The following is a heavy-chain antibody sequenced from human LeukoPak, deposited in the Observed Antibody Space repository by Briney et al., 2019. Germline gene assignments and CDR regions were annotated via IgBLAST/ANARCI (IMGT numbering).Heavy chain of an antibody. D-gene: IGHD5-12*01. V-gene: IGHV3-21*01. CDR1: GFTFSSYS. CDR2: ISSSSSYI. Sequence: GGSLRLSCAASGFTFSSYSMNWVRQAPGEGMERVSSISSSSSYIYYADSVKGGFTIYRDNAKNSAYWEMNSLRAEARAVYYCARSGCDKGFDAFDIWGRGTIITVSS. J-gene: IGHJ3*02. CDR3: ARSGCDKGFDAFDI.